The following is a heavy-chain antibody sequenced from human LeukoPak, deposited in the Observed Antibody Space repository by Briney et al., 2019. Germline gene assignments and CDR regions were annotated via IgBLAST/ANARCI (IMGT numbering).Heavy chain of an antibody. CDR3: ARAKIDH. CDR1: GFTFSSYE. J-gene: IGHJ4*02. V-gene: IGHV3-7*01. CDR2: INEDGSEK. Sequence: HPGGSLRLSCAASGFTFSSYEMNWVRQAPGKGLEWVANINEDGSEKYYVDSVRGRFTISRDNAKNSLYLQMNSLRAEDTAVYYCARAKIDHWGQGTLVTVSS.